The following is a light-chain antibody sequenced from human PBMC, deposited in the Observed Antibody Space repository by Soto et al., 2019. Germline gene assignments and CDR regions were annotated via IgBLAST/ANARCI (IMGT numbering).Light chain of an antibody. CDR2: GAS. Sequence: DIQMTQSPSSLSASVGDRVTITCRASEDISNYLAWYQQKPGKVPKILIYGASTLQSGVPSRFSGSGSGTVFTLTISRLQTEDFSIYSCQNYTRPPWTFAQGTKVESK. CDR3: QNYTRPPWT. J-gene: IGKJ1*01. V-gene: IGKV1-27*01. CDR1: EDISNY.